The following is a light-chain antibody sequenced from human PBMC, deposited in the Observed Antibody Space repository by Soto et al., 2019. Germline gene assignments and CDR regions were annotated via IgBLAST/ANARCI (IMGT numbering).Light chain of an antibody. V-gene: IGKV3-20*01. CDR1: QSVSSNY. CDR3: QQYGTTRIT. Sequence: ENVLAQSPGTLSLSPGERATLSCRASQSVSSNYVAWYQQKPGQAPRLLIYGASNRATGIPDRFSGSGSGTDFTLTISRLEPEDFAVYYCQQYGTTRITFGQGTRLEI. J-gene: IGKJ5*01. CDR2: GAS.